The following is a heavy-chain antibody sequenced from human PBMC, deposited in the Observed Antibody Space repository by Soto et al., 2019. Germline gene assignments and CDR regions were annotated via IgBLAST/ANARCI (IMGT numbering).Heavy chain of an antibody. D-gene: IGHD2-15*01. V-gene: IGHV3-7*03. CDR3: ARDHWVALHDY. Sequence: GGSLRLSCAASGFTFSSYWMSWVRQAPGKGVEWVANIKQDGSEKYYVDSVKGRFTISRDNAKNSLYLQMNSLRAEDTAVYYCARDHWVALHDYWGQGTLVTVSS. CDR1: GFTFSSYW. J-gene: IGHJ4*02. CDR2: IKQDGSEK.